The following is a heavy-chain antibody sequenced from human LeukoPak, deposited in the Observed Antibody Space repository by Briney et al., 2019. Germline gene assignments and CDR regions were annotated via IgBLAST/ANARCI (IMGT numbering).Heavy chain of an antibody. CDR3: ARNRPTVIDY. V-gene: IGHV4-30-4*01. D-gene: IGHD4-17*01. J-gene: IGHJ4*02. CDR2: IYYSGNT. CDR1: GGTISSSDYY. Sequence: SETLSLTCTVSGGTISSSDYYWSWIRQPPGKGLEWIGYIYYSGNTYYNPSLKSRVTISVDTSKNQFSLKLSSVTAADTAVYYCARNRPTVIDYWGQGTLVTVSS.